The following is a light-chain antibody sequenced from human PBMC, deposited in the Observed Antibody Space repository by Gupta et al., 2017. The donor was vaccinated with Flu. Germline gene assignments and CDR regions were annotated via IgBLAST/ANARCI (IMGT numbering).Light chain of an antibody. CDR3: QQYCSSPRT. Sequence: EIVLTPSPGPLSLSPGESATLSCRASQSVSSSYLAWYQQKPGQAPRLLIYGASSRATGIPDRFSGSGSGTDFTLTISRLEPEDFAVYYCQQYCSSPRTFGQGTKVEIK. CDR2: GAS. CDR1: QSVSSSY. V-gene: IGKV3-20*01. J-gene: IGKJ1*01.